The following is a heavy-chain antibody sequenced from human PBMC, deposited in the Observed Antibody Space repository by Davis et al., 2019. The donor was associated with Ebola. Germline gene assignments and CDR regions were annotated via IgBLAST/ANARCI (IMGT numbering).Heavy chain of an antibody. D-gene: IGHD2-15*01. J-gene: IGHJ2*01. CDR1: GYSISSGYY. V-gene: IGHV4-38-2*02. Sequence: SETLSLTCSVSGYSISSGYYWGWIRQPPGKELEWIGSMYHSGSTYYNPSLKSRVTISVDTSKNQFSLKLSSVTAADTAVYYCARGVVAATEYFDLWGRGTLVTVSS. CDR3: ARGVVAATEYFDL. CDR2: MYHSGST.